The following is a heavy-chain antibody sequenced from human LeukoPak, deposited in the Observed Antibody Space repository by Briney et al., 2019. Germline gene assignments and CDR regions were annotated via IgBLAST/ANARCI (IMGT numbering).Heavy chain of an antibody. J-gene: IGHJ5*02. CDR1: GGSMSSYY. CDR3: ARDQLSAEMTSIYAYDWFDP. CDR2: IYYSGST. D-gene: IGHD5-24*01. V-gene: IGHV4-59*01. Sequence: SETLSLTCTVSGGSMSSYYWSWIRQPPGKGLEWIGYIYYSGSTNYNPSLKSRVTISVDTSKNQFSLKLSSVTAADTAVYYCARDQLSAEMTSIYAYDWFDPWGQGTLVIVSS.